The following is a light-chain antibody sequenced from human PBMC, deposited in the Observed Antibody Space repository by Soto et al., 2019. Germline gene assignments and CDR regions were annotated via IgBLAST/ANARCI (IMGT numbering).Light chain of an antibody. V-gene: IGKV3-20*01. J-gene: IGKJ4*01. CDR1: QSVSSSY. Sequence: EIVLTQSPGTLSLSPGERATLSCRASQSVSSSYLAWYQQKPGQAPRLLIYGASSRATGIPDRFSGSGYGTGFTRTISSLEPEESALYYGQPDGSSPITGGGGTKVEIK. CDR3: QPDGSSPIT. CDR2: GAS.